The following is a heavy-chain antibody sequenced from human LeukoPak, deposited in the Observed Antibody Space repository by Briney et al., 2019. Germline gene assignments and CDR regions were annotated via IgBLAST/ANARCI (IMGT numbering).Heavy chain of an antibody. D-gene: IGHD6-25*01. J-gene: IGHJ4*02. CDR2: ISYDGSSK. Sequence: GGSLRLSCAASGFTFSSYGMRWVRQAPGKGLEWVAVISYDGSSKYYADSVKGRFTISRDNSKNTLYLQMNSLRAEDTAVYYCAKVCFAAACTFDYWGRGTLVTVSS. V-gene: IGHV3-30*18. CDR1: GFTFSSYG. CDR3: AKVCFAAACTFDY.